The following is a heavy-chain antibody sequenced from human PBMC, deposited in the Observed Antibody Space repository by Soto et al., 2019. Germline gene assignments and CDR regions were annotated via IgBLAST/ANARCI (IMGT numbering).Heavy chain of an antibody. J-gene: IGHJ6*02. V-gene: IGHV5-10-1*01. CDR3: ASRGRGSGSLTLRDYYGMDV. CDR1: GNSVTSYW. Sequence: GDPLKISCKGSGNSVTSYWISRVRHMPGKGLEWMGRSDPSDSYSNYGPSCQAHVTGPADKSISTAYLQRSSLKTPDTAMYYCASRGRGSGSLTLRDYYGMDVGGQGNTVTVAS. D-gene: IGHD6-25*01. CDR2: SDPSDSYS.